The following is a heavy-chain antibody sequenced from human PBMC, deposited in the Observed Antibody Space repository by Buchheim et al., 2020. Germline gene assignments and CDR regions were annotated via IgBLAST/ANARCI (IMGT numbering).Heavy chain of an antibody. CDR1: GFTFSSYS. D-gene: IGHD5-18*01. CDR3: ASQDGYGDWYFDL. Sequence: EVQLVESGGGLVQPGGSLRLSCAASGFTFSSYSMNWVRQAPGKGLEWVSYISSSSSTIYYADSVKGRFTISRDNAKNSLYLKMNSLRAEDTAVYYCASQDGYGDWYFDLWGRGTL. V-gene: IGHV3-48*01. J-gene: IGHJ2*01. CDR2: ISSSSSTI.